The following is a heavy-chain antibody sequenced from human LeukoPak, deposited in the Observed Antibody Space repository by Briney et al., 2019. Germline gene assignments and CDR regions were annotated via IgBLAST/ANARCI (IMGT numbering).Heavy chain of an antibody. J-gene: IGHJ4*02. V-gene: IGHV2-5*01. CDR1: GFSLSTSGVA. CDR3: ARRSLSCFDY. Sequence: SGPTLVKPTQTLTLTCTFSGFSLSTSGVAVGWIRQPPGKALEWLALVYGNDNKRYSPTLQSRLTITKDTSENQVVLTMTTMDPVDTATYYCARRSLSCFDYWGQGTLVTVSS. CDR2: VYGNDNK. D-gene: IGHD3-10*01.